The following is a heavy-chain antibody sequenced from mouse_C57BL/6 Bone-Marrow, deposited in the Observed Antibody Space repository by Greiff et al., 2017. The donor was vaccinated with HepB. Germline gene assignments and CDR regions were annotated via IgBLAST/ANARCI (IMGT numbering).Heavy chain of an antibody. D-gene: IGHD1-1*01. CDR1: GYTFTSYG. CDR2: IYPRSGNT. Sequence: VQLQESGAELARPGASVKLSCKASGYTFTSYGISWVKQRTGQGLEWIGEIYPRSGNTYYNEKFKGKATLTADKSSSTAYMELRSLTSEDSAVYFCARRGYYGLWYFDVWGTGTTVTVSS. J-gene: IGHJ1*03. CDR3: ARRGYYGLWYFDV. V-gene: IGHV1-81*01.